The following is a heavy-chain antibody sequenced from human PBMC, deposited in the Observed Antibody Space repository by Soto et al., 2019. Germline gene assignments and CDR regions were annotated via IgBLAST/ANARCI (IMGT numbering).Heavy chain of an antibody. D-gene: IGHD1-26*01. CDR3: ARGDRGAFDL. V-gene: IGHV3-74*01. Sequence: GGSLRLSCAASGFTFGYYWMHWGRQAPGKGLVWVSRIHSDGTSTTYADSVKGRFTISRDNAKNTLSLQMNSLRAEDTAVYYCARGDRGAFDLWGQGTVVTVSS. CDR2: IHSDGTST. CDR1: GFTFGYYW. J-gene: IGHJ3*01.